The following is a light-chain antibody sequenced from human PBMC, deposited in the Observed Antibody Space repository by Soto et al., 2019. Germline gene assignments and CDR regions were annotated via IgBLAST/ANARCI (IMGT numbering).Light chain of an antibody. J-gene: IGKJ1*01. CDR3: QQYNNFWT. Sequence: DIQMTQSPSALSASVGDRVTITCRASQSISSWLAWYQQKPGKAPRLLIYDGSHLERGVPSRFSGSGSGTAFTLTISDLQPDDLATYYCQQYNNFWTFGPGTKVEI. CDR2: DGS. CDR1: QSISSW. V-gene: IGKV1-5*01.